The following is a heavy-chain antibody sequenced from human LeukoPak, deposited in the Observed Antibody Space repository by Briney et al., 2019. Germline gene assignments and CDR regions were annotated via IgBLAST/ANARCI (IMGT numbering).Heavy chain of an antibody. CDR2: IYYSGST. V-gene: IGHV4-39*01. CDR3: ARQDYFDSSGFEYFQH. Sequence: SETLSLTCAVYGGSFSGYYWGWIRQPPGKGLEWIGSIYYSGSTYYNPSLKSRLTISVDTSKNQFSLKLSSVTAADTAVYYCARQDYFDSSGFEYFQHWGQGTLVTVSS. J-gene: IGHJ1*01. CDR1: GGSFSGYY. D-gene: IGHD3-22*01.